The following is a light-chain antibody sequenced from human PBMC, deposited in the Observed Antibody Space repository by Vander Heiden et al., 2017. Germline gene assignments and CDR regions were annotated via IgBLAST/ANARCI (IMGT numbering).Light chain of an antibody. CDR3: QQSYSTLWT. J-gene: IGKJ1*01. CDR2: AAS. CDR1: QSISSH. Sequence: DIQMTQSPSSLSASVGDRVTITCRASQSISSHLNWYQQKPGKAPKLLIYAASNLQSGVPSRFSGSGSGTDFTLTISSRQPEDFTTYYGQQSYSTLWTFGQGNKVEIK. V-gene: IGKV1-39*01.